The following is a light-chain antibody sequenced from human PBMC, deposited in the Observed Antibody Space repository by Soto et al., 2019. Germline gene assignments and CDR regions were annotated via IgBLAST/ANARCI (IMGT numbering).Light chain of an antibody. V-gene: IGLV2-14*01. Sequence: QSVLTQPASVSGSPGQSITISCTGTSSDVGGYNYVSWYQQHPGKAPKLMIYEVSNRPSGVSNRFSGSKSGNTASLTISGFQAEDEADYYCSSHTSSRTSHVVFGGGTKLTVL. CDR3: SSHTSSRTSHVV. J-gene: IGLJ2*01. CDR1: SSDVGGYNY. CDR2: EVS.